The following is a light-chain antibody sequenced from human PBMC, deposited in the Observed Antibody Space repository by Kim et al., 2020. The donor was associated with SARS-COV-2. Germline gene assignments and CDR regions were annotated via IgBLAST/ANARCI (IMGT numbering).Light chain of an antibody. Sequence: DIVMTQSPDSLAVSLGERATINCKSSQSVLYSSSNKNYLAWYQQKPGQPPKLLVYWASTRESGVPDRFSGSGSGTDFTLTISSLQAEDVAVYYCQQYYGNLWTFGQGTKVDI. CDR2: WAS. CDR3: QQYYGNLWT. J-gene: IGKJ1*01. CDR1: QSVLYSSSNKNY. V-gene: IGKV4-1*01.